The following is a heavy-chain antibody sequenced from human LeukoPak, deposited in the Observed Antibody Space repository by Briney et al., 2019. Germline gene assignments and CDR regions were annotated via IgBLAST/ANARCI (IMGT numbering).Heavy chain of an antibody. CDR2: ISYDGSNK. V-gene: IGHV3-30*03. CDR3: AREGAMVRDFDY. D-gene: IGHD3-10*01. J-gene: IGHJ4*02. Sequence: PGGSLRLSCAASGFTFSSYGMHWVRQAPGKGLEWVAVISYDGSNKYYADSVKGRFTISRDNSKNTLYLQMNSLRAEDTAVYYCAREGAMVRDFDYWGQGTLVTVSS. CDR1: GFTFSSYG.